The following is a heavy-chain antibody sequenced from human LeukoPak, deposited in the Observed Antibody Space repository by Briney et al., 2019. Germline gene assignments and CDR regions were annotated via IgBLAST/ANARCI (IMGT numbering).Heavy chain of an antibody. J-gene: IGHJ6*03. CDR3: ATPYYYDGRDLGYYMDV. Sequence: GGSLRLSCAASGFTFSSYSMNWVRQTPGKGLEWVSSISSSGSYIYYADSVKGRFTISRDNAKKSLYLQMNSLRAEDTAVYYCATPYYYDGRDLGYYMDVWGKGTTVTVSS. D-gene: IGHD3-22*01. V-gene: IGHV3-21*01. CDR1: GFTFSSYS. CDR2: ISSSGSYI.